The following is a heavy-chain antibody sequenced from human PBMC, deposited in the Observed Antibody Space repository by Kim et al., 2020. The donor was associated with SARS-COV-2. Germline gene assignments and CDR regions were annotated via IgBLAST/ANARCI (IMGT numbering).Heavy chain of an antibody. CDR3: ARARNRDRTDKTPYLFDY. Sequence: SETLSLTCTVSGGSISSGGYYWSWIRQHPGKGLEWIGYIYYSGSTYYNPSLKSRVTISVDTSKNQFSLKLSSVTAADTAVYYCARARNRDRTDKTPYLFDYWGQGTLVTVSS. CDR2: IYYSGST. J-gene: IGHJ4*02. D-gene: IGHD3-10*01. CDR1: GGSISSGGYY. V-gene: IGHV4-31*03.